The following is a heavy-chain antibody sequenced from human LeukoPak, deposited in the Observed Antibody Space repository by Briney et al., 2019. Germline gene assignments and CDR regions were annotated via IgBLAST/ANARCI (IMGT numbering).Heavy chain of an antibody. CDR1: GFTFSSYV. D-gene: IGHD2-2*01. V-gene: IGHV3-48*02. CDR3: ARESSSTDTWRDAFDI. J-gene: IGHJ3*02. Sequence: GGSLRLSCAASGFTFSSYVMNWVRQAPGKGLEWVSYISSSSDTIYYADSVKGRFTISRDDAKNSLYLQLNSLRDGDTAAYYCARESSSTDTWRDAFDIWGQGTMVIVSS. CDR2: ISSSSDTI.